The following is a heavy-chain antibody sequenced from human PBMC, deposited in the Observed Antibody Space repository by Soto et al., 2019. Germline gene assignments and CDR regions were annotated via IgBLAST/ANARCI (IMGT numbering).Heavy chain of an antibody. V-gene: IGHV3-33*01. CDR3: VRDSSDFAFAWASDY. J-gene: IGHJ4*02. CDR2: IWYHGNDK. Sequence: QVQLVESGGGVVQPGRSLRLSCAASGFPFSNYGMHWVRQAPGKGLELVAVIWYHGNDKFYAHSVKGRFTISRDNSNNTLYLQMNSRRDEDTAVYYCVRDSSDFAFAWASDYWGQGTRVTVSS. D-gene: IGHD3-16*01. CDR1: GFPFSNYG.